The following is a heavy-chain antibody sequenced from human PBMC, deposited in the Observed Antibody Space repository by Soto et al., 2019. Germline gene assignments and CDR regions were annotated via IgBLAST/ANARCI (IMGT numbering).Heavy chain of an antibody. Sequence: QVQLVQSGAEVKKPGASVKVSCKASGYTFTSYAMHWVRQAPGQRLEWMGWINAGNGNTKYSQKFQGRVTITRDTSASTAYMELSSLRSEDTAGYYCARESGGTIFGVVTPDYWGHGTLVTVSS. D-gene: IGHD3-3*01. CDR2: INAGNGNT. CDR1: GYTFTSYA. J-gene: IGHJ4*01. V-gene: IGHV1-3*01. CDR3: ARESGGTIFGVVTPDY.